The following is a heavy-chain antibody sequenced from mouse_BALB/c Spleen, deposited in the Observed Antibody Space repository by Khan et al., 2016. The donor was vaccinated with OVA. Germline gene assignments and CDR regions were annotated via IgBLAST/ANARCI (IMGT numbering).Heavy chain of an antibody. CDR1: GDSITSGY. J-gene: IGHJ3*01. CDR2: MIYSGDT. D-gene: IGHD2-14*01. V-gene: IGHV3-8*02. Sequence: EVELVESGPSLVKPSQTLSLTCSVTGDSITSGYWTWIRKFPGNKLEYMGYMIYSGDTYYNPSLKSRISITRHTSKNQYYLQLNSVTTEDTATYYCARSTYRYAFAYWGQGTLVTVSA. CDR3: ARSTYRYAFAY.